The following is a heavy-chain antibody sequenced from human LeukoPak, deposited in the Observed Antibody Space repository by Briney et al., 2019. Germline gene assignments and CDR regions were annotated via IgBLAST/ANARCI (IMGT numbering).Heavy chain of an antibody. Sequence: GGSLRLSCAASGFTFSSYAMHWVRQAPGKGLEWVAVISYDGSNKYYADSVKGRFTISRDNSKNTLYLQMNSLRAEDTAVYYCARDVWDIVVVTASWGSGHFDYWGQGTLVTVSP. CDR3: ARDVWDIVVVTASWGSGHFDY. V-gene: IGHV3-30*04. J-gene: IGHJ4*02. D-gene: IGHD2-21*02. CDR1: GFTFSSYA. CDR2: ISYDGSNK.